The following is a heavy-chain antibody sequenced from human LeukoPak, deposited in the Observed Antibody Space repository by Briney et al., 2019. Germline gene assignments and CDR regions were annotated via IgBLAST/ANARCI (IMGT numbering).Heavy chain of an antibody. J-gene: IGHJ4*02. CDR1: GFAFSSYG. D-gene: IGHD3-16*01. Sequence: PGGSLRLSCAASGFAFSSYGMHWVRQDPGKGLEWISYIYNSGSIIYYADFMKGLFTTSRDTAKKSLYLQMNSLRADATAVYFGARDVWGDFLGGNYFDFWGQETLVTVSS. CDR2: IYNSGSII. V-gene: IGHV3-48*01. CDR3: ARDVWGDFLGGNYFDF.